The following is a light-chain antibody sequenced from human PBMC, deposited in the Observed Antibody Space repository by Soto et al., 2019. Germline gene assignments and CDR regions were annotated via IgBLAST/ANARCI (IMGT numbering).Light chain of an antibody. Sequence: QSALTQPASVSGSPGQSITISCTGTSSDVGGYNFVSWYQQLPGQAPRLMIYEVSNRPPGVSNRFSGSKSGNTASLTISGLQAEDEADYYCSSYTSSSTLVFGGGTKLTVL. V-gene: IGLV2-14*01. CDR2: EVS. CDR1: SSDVGGYNF. CDR3: SSYTSSSTLV. J-gene: IGLJ2*01.